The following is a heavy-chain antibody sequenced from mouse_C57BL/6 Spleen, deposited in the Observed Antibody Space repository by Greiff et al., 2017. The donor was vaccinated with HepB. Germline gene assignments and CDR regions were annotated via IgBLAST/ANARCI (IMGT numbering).Heavy chain of an antibody. CDR2: IYPSDSET. V-gene: IGHV1-61*01. CDR3: ARGVGVSSSSAMDY. J-gene: IGHJ4*01. D-gene: IGHD1-1*01. CDR1: GYTFTSYW. Sequence: QVQLQQPGAELVRPGSSVKLSCKASGYTFTSYWMDWVKQRPGQGLEWIGNIYPSDSETHYNQKFKDKATLTVDKSSSTAYMQLSSLTAEDSAVYYCARGVGVSSSSAMDYWGQGTSVTVSA.